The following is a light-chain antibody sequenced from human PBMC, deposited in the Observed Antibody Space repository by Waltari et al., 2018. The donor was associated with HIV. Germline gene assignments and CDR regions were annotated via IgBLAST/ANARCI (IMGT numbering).Light chain of an antibody. J-gene: IGKJ5*01. CDR2: SAS. Sequence: EIVMTQSPATLSVSPGERATLSCRARQSVSTNLAWYQQNPGQAPRLLIFSASARAAGIPARFSGSGSGTDFTLTITSPQSEDRAVYYCQHYNNRPPLTFGQGTRLEI. V-gene: IGKV3-15*01. CDR1: QSVSTN. CDR3: QHYNNRPPLT.